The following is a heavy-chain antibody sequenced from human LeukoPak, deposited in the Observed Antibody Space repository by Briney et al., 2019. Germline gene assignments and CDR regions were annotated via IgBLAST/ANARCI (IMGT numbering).Heavy chain of an antibody. CDR2: IYYSGST. CDR1: GGSISPYY. V-gene: IGHV4-59*01. Sequence: PSETLSLTCTVSGGSISPYYWSWIRQPPGKGLEWIGYIYYSGSTNYNPSLKSRVTISVDTSKSQFSLKLSSVTAADTAVYYCARGGRYTDFDYWGQGTLVTVSS. D-gene: IGHD1-26*01. J-gene: IGHJ4*02. CDR3: ARGGRYTDFDY.